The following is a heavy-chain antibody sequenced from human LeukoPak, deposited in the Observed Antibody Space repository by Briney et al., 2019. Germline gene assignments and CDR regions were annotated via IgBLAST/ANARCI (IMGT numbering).Heavy chain of an antibody. V-gene: IGHV4-59*01. J-gene: IGHJ4*02. CDR1: GGSISSYY. CDR2: ICYSGST. Sequence: WETLSLTCTVSGGSISSYYWSWIRQPPGKGLEWIAYICYSGSTKYNPSLKSRVTISVDTSKNQFSLKLSSVTAADTAVYYCATTTRYTLTRFDYWGQGTLVTVSS. CDR3: ATTTRYTLTRFDY. D-gene: IGHD1-20*01.